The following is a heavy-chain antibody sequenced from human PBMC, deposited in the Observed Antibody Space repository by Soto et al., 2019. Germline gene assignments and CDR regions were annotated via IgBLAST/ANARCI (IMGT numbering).Heavy chain of an antibody. J-gene: IGHJ6*02. D-gene: IGHD5-12*01. V-gene: IGHV1-18*01. CDR2: ISAYNGNT. CDR3: ARDFEVDIVAMDYYYGMDV. Sequence: ASVKVSCKASGYTFTSYGISWVRQAPGQGLEWMGWISAYNGNTNYAQKLQGRVTMTTDTSTSTAYMELRSLRSDDTAVYYCARDFEVDIVAMDYYYGMDVWGQGTTVTVSS. CDR1: GYTFTSYG.